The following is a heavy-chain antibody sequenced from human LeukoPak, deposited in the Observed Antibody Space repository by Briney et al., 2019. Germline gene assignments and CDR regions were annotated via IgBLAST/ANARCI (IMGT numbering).Heavy chain of an antibody. D-gene: IGHD2-15*01. CDR3: ARQVGYCSGGSCSKTRPFDY. J-gene: IGHJ4*02. CDR2: IYYSGST. V-gene: IGHV4-59*08. CDR1: GGSISSYY. Sequence: SETLSLTCTVSGGSISSYYWSWIRQPPGKGLEWIGYIYYSGSTNYNPSLKSRVIISVDTFKNQFSLKLSSVTAADTAVYYCARQVGYCSGGSCSKTRPFDYWGQGTLVTVSS.